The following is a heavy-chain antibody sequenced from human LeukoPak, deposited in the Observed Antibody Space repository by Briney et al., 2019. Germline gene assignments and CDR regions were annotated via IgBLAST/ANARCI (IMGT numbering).Heavy chain of an antibody. V-gene: IGHV4-34*01. CDR2: NTDSGSS. CDR1: GGSFSGHY. CDR3: ARGRRQWLVPPSDYYFYMDV. Sequence: SETLSLTCGVYGGSFSGHYWTWIHQPPGKGLEWIGENTDSGSSNYNPSLKSRVTISVDTSKNHFSLKLTSVTAADTAVYYCARGRRQWLVPPSDYYFYMDVWGKGTTVTVSS. D-gene: IGHD6-19*01. J-gene: IGHJ6*03.